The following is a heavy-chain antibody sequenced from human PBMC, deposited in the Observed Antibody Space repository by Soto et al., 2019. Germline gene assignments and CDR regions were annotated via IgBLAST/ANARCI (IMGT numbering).Heavy chain of an antibody. J-gene: IGHJ4*02. Sequence: EVQLVQSGAEVKKPGESLRISCKGSGYSFTNYWISWVRQMPGKGLEWMGRIDPSDSYTNYSPSFQGHVTISADKSISTAYLQWSSLKASDTAMYYCASGTTGTTMGDYWGQGTLVTVSS. CDR2: IDPSDSYT. V-gene: IGHV5-10-1*01. CDR3: ASGTTGTTMGDY. D-gene: IGHD1-1*01. CDR1: GYSFTNYW.